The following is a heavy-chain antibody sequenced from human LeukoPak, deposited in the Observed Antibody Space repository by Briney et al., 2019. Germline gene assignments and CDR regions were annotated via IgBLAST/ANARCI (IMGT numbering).Heavy chain of an antibody. CDR1: GVILSGYL. D-gene: IGHD3-10*01. J-gene: IGHJ4*02. V-gene: IGHV3-7*03. CDR2: IKQHGTEK. Sequence: VGSLRDSCAASGVILSGYLTSWVRQAPGKGVERVANIKQHGTEKYYVDSLKSRFTISRDNAKNSLYLQMNSLRVEDTAVYYCARARSGWQIGSGSFDYWGQGTLVTVSS. CDR3: ARARSGWQIGSGSFDY.